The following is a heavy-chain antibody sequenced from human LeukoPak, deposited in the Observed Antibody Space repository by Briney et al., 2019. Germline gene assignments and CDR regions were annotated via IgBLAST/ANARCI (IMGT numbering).Heavy chain of an antibody. J-gene: IGHJ5*02. CDR2: INHSGST. V-gene: IGHV4-34*01. CDR1: GGSFSGYY. Sequence: SETLSLTCAVYGGSFSGYYWSWIRQPPGKGLEWIGEINHSGSTDYNPSLKSRVTISVDTSKNQFSLKLSSVTAADTAVYYCARLKGAGYDILTGYYGNWFDPWGQGTLVTVSS. CDR3: ARLKGAGYDILTGYYGNWFDP. D-gene: IGHD3-9*01.